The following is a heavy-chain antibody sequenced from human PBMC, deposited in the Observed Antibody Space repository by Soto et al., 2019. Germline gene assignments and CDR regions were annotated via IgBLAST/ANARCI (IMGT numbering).Heavy chain of an antibody. D-gene: IGHD3-10*01. CDR3: ATSYGSGYRAFDY. J-gene: IGHJ4*02. V-gene: IGHV1-69*04. CDR2: VNPILSMS. Sequence: QVQLVQSGAEVKRPGSSVTVSCKASGDTFSFYSINWVRQAPGLGLEWMGRVNPILSMSNYAQRFQGRVTMTADKSTSTAYMELSGLRSEDTAMYYCATSYGSGYRAFDYWGQGALVTVSS. CDR1: GDTFSFYS.